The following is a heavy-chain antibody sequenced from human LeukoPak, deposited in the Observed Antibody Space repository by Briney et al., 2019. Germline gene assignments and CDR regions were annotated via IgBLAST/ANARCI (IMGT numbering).Heavy chain of an antibody. Sequence: SENLSLTCAVYAGSFSGYYWSWNRQPPRKGLEWIGEINHSGSTNYNPSLKSRVTIPVDTSKNQFSLKLSSVTAADTAVYYGARKRAALFDYWGEGALVTVSS. D-gene: IGHD2-15*01. V-gene: IGHV4-34*01. CDR2: INHSGST. CDR3: ARKRAALFDY. J-gene: IGHJ4*02. CDR1: AGSFSGYY.